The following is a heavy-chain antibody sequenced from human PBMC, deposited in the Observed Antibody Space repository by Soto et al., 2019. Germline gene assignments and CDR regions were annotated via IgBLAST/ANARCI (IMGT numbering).Heavy chain of an antibody. D-gene: IGHD2-2*01. Sequence: SETLSLTCTASGGSISSGGYYWSWIRQHPGKGLEWIGYIYYSGSTYYNPSLKSRVTISVDTSKNQFSLKLSSVTAADTAVYYCATGVVPAATEGCWFDPWGQGTLVTVSS. J-gene: IGHJ5*02. CDR3: ATGVVPAATEGCWFDP. V-gene: IGHV4-31*03. CDR1: GGSISSGGYY. CDR2: IYYSGST.